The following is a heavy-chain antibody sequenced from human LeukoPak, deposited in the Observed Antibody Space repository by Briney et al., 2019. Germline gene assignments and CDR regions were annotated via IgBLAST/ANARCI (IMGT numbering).Heavy chain of an antibody. V-gene: IGHV3-33*01. CDR2: IWYDGSNK. J-gene: IGHJ5*02. CDR3: ARGAIFGVGAYNWFDP. D-gene: IGHD3-3*01. Sequence: SGGSLRLSCAASGFTFSSYGMHWVRQAPGKGLEWVAVIWYDGSNKYYADSVKGRFTISRDNSKNTLYLQMNSLRAEDTAVYYCARGAIFGVGAYNWFDPWGQGTLVTVSS. CDR1: GFTFSSYG.